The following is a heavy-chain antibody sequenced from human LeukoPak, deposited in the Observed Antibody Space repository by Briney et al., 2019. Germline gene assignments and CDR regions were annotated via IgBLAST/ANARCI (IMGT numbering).Heavy chain of an antibody. CDR3: AGAILYYYGMDV. Sequence: PGGSLRLSCAASGFTFSSYGMHWVRQAPGKGLEWVAVISYDGSNKYYADSVKGRFTISRDNSKNTLYLQMNSLRAEHTAVYYCAGAILYYYGMDVWGQGTTVTVSS. CDR1: GFTFSSYG. V-gene: IGHV3-30*03. CDR2: ISYDGSNK. J-gene: IGHJ6*02.